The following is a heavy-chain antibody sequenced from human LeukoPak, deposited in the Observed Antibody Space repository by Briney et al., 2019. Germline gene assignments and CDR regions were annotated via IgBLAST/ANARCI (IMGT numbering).Heavy chain of an antibody. CDR2: ISAYNGNT. D-gene: IGHD6-13*01. CDR3: ARVDGIAAASIFDY. V-gene: IGHV1-18*01. Sequence: ASVKVSCKASGYTFTSYDISWVRQAPGQGLEWMGWISAYNGNTNYAQKLQGRVTMTTDTSTSTAYMELRSLRSDDTAVYYCARVDGIAAASIFDYWGQGTLVTVSS. CDR1: GYTFTSYD. J-gene: IGHJ4*02.